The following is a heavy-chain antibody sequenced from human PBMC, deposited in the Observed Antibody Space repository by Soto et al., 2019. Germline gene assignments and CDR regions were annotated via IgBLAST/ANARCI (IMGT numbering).Heavy chain of an antibody. CDR1: GGSFSGYY. Sequence: SETLSLTCAVYGGSFSGYYWSWIRQPPGKGLEWIGEINHSGSTNYNPSLKSRVTISVDTSKNQFSLKLSSVTAADTAVYYCARGQAGLLWFGEPRGNYYYGMDVWGQGTTVTVSS. CDR2: INHSGST. D-gene: IGHD3-10*01. V-gene: IGHV4-34*01. CDR3: ARGQAGLLWFGEPRGNYYYGMDV. J-gene: IGHJ6*02.